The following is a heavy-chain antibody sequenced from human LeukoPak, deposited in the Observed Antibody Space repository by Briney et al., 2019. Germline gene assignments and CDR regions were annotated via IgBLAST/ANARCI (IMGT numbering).Heavy chain of an antibody. CDR3: ARGWFREHHYYFDY. CDR2: IYYSGST. CDR1: GGSISSYY. J-gene: IGHJ4*02. V-gene: IGHV4-59*01. D-gene: IGHD3-10*01. Sequence: PSETLSLTCTVSGGSISSYYWSWIRQPPGKGLEWIGYIYYSGSTNYNPSLKSRVTISVDTSKNQFSLKLSSVTAADTAVYYCARGWFREHHYYFDYWGQGTLVTVSS.